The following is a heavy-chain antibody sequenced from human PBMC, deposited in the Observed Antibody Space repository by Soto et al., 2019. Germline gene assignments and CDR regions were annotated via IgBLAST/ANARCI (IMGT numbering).Heavy chain of an antibody. CDR3: ARDLRDWFDP. Sequence: SETLSLTCTVSGGSISSYYWSWIRQPPGKGLEWIGYIYYSGSTNYNPSLKSRVTISVDTSKNQFSLKLSSVTVADTAVYYCARDLRDWFDPWGQGALVTVSS. CDR2: IYYSGST. V-gene: IGHV4-59*01. J-gene: IGHJ5*02. CDR1: GGSISSYY.